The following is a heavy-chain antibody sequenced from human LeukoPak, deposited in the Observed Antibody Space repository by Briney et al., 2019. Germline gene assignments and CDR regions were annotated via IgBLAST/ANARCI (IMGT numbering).Heavy chain of an antibody. CDR2: INPNSGGT. Sequence: ASVKVSCKASGYTFTGYYMHWVRQAPGQGLEWMGWINPNSGGTNYAQKFQGRVTMTRDTSISTAYMELSRLRSDDTAVYYCARDAGYCSSTSCYALDYWGQGTLVTVSS. CDR3: ARDAGYCSSTSCYALDY. V-gene: IGHV1-2*02. J-gene: IGHJ4*02. D-gene: IGHD2-2*01. CDR1: GYTFTGYY.